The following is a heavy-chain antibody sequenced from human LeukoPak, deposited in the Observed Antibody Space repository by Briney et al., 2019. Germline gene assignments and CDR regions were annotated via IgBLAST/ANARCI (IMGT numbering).Heavy chain of an antibody. D-gene: IGHD2-2*01. CDR3: ARHDQVSTSSPKFNDAFDI. CDR1: GGSISSSNW. Sequence: SGTLSLTCAVSGGSISSSNWWSWVRQPPGKGLEWIGEIYHSGSTNYNPSLKSRVTISVDTSKNQFSLKLSSVTAADTAVYYCARHDQVSTSSPKFNDAFDIWGQGTMVTVSS. J-gene: IGHJ3*02. CDR2: IYHSGST. V-gene: IGHV4-4*02.